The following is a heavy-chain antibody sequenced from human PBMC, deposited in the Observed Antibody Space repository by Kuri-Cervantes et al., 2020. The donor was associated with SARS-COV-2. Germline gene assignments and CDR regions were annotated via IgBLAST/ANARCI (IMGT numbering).Heavy chain of an antibody. J-gene: IGHJ4*02. Sequence: GGSLRLSCAASGFTVSSNYMSWVRQAPGKGLEWVSVIYSGGSTYYADSVKGRSTISRDNSKNTLYLQMNSLRAEDTAVYYCAIAAAEFFDYWGQGTLVTVSS. CDR3: AIAAAEFFDY. CDR2: IYSGGST. CDR1: GFTVSSNY. D-gene: IGHD6-13*01. V-gene: IGHV3-53*01.